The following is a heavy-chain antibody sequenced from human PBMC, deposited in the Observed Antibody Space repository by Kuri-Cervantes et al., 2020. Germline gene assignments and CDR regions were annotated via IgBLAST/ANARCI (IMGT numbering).Heavy chain of an antibody. Sequence: SETLSLTCTASGGSISSSSYYWGWIRQPPGKGLEWIGSIYYSGSTYYNPSFKSRVTISVDTSKNHFSLKLSSVTAADTAVYYCVVAPSSISAFDIWGQGTMVTVSS. V-gene: IGHV4-39*01. J-gene: IGHJ3*02. CDR2: IYYSGST. D-gene: IGHD2-15*01. CDR3: VVAPSSISAFDI. CDR1: GGSISSSSYY.